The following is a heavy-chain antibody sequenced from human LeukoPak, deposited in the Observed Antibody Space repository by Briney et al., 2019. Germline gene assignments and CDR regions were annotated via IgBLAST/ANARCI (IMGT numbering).Heavy chain of an antibody. CDR2: IIPILGIA. V-gene: IGHV1-69*04. CDR1: GGTFSSYA. Sequence: SVKVSCKASGGTFSSYAISWVRQAPGQGLEWMGRIIPILGIANYAQKFQGRVTITADKSTSTAYMELSSLRSEDTAVYYCASGARFGTLDYWGQGTLVAVSS. J-gene: IGHJ4*02. CDR3: ASGARFGTLDY. D-gene: IGHD3-16*01.